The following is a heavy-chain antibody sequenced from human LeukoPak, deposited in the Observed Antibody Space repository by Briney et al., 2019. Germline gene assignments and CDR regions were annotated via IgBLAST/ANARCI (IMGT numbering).Heavy chain of an antibody. CDR2: ISAYNGNT. V-gene: IGHV1-18*01. CDR1: GYTFTSYG. CDR3: ARVVITPLNYYYYYMDV. D-gene: IGHD3-22*01. J-gene: IGHJ6*03. Sequence: ASVKVSCKASGYTFTSYGISWVRQAPGQGLEWMGWISAYNGNTNYAQKLQGRVTMTTDTSTSTAYMELRSLRSDDTAVYYCARVVITPLNYYYYYMDVWGKGTTVTISS.